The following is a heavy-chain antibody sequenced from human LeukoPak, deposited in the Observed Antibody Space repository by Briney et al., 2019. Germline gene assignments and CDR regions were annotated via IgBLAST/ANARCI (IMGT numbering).Heavy chain of an antibody. V-gene: IGHV6-1*01. Sequence: SQTLSLTCAISGDRVSTNSVTWNWIRQSPSRGLEWLGRTYYRSTWYNDYAVSVRGRITVNPDTSKNQFSLHLNSVTPEDTAVYYCARRLTQYDCFDPWGQGILVTVSS. D-gene: IGHD2-2*01. CDR1: GDRVSTNSVT. CDR3: ARRLTQYDCFDP. J-gene: IGHJ5*02. CDR2: TYYRSTWYN.